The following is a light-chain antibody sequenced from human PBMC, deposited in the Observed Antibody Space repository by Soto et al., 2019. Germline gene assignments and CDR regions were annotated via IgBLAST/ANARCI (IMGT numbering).Light chain of an antibody. CDR1: QSISSW. CDR3: QQYNSYSRT. J-gene: IGKJ1*01. Sequence: TEARPTLYESIGDSVTITCLASQSISSWLAWYQQKPGKAPKLLIYKASSLESGVPSRFSGSGSGTEFTLTISSLQPDDFATYYCQQYNSYSRTFGQGTKVDIK. CDR2: KAS. V-gene: IGKV1-5*03.